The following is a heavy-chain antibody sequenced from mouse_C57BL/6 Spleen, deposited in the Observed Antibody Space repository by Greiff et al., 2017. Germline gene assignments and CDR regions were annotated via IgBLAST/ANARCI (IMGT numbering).Heavy chain of an antibody. V-gene: IGHV1-15*01. CDR2: IDPEPGGT. CDR1: GYTFTDYE. D-gene: IGHD1-1*01. Sequence: VKLVESGAELVRPGASVTLSCKASGYTFTDYEMHWVKQTPVHGLEWIGAIDPEPGGTAYNQKFKGKAILTADKSSSTAYMELRSLTSEDSAVYYCTRYGSSYDWYFDVWGTGTTVTVSS. CDR3: TRYGSSYDWYFDV. J-gene: IGHJ1*03.